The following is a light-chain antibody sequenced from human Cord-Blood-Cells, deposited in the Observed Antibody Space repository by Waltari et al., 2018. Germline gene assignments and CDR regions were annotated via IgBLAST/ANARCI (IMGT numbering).Light chain of an antibody. Sequence: HSSLTQPASVSGSPGQSITSSFPPTSREVDGYNLVSWYHQHPGKAPKPMIYEVSNRPSGVSNGFSGSKSGNTASLTISGLQAEDEADYYCSSYTSSLYVFGTGTKVTVL. V-gene: IGLV2-14*01. J-gene: IGLJ1*01. CDR2: EVS. CDR1: SREVDGYNL. CDR3: SSYTSSLYV.